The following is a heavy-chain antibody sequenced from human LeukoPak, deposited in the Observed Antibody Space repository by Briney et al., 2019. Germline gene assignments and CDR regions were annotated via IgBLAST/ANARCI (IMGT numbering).Heavy chain of an antibody. CDR2: IYTSGST. Sequence: ASETLSLTCTVSGYSISSGYYWGWIRQPPGKGLEWIGRIYTSGSTNYNPSLKSRVTISVDTSKNQFSLKLSSVTAADTAVYYCARWKVGATVGYFDYWGQGTLVTVSS. CDR3: ARWKVGATVGYFDY. CDR1: GYSISSGYY. V-gene: IGHV4-38-2*02. D-gene: IGHD1-26*01. J-gene: IGHJ4*03.